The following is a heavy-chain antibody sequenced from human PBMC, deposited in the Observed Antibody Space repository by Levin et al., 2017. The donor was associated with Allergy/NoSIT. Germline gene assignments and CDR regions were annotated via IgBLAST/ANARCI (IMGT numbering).Heavy chain of an antibody. Sequence: SQTLSLTCTVSGGSISSYYWSWIRQPPGKGLEWIGYIYYSGSTNYNPSLKSRVTISVDTSKNQFSLKLSSVTAADTAVYYCARGYSGYDPFDYWGQGTLVTVSS. CDR3: ARGYSGYDPFDY. D-gene: IGHD5-12*01. J-gene: IGHJ4*02. V-gene: IGHV4-59*01. CDR2: IYYSGST. CDR1: GGSISSYY.